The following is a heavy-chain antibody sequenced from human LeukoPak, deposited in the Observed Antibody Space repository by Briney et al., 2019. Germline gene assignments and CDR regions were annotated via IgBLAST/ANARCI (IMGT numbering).Heavy chain of an antibody. CDR2: MNPNSGNT. V-gene: IGHV1-8*03. Sequence: APVKVSCKASGYTFTSYDINWVRQATGQGLEWMGWMNPNSGNTGYAQKFQGRVTITRNTSISTAYMELSSLRSEDTAVYYCARGHSGSYFRHYYYYYMDVWGKGTTVTVSS. CDR3: ARGHSGSYFRHYYYYYMDV. CDR1: GYTFTSYD. D-gene: IGHD1-26*01. J-gene: IGHJ6*03.